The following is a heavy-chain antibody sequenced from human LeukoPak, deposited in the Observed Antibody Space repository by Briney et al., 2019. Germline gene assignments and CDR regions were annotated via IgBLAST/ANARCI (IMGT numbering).Heavy chain of an antibody. D-gene: IGHD4-17*01. CDR1: GGSISSGDYY. CDR2: IYYSGST. CDR3: ARALYSMTTVTTEYWFDY. J-gene: IGHJ4*02. Sequence: SQTLSLTCTVSGGSISSGDYYWSWIRQPPGKGLEWIVYIYYSGSTYYNPSLQSRVIISVDMSKNQFSLKLTSVTAADTAVYYCARALYSMTTVTTEYWFDYWGQGTLVTVSS. V-gene: IGHV4-30-4*01.